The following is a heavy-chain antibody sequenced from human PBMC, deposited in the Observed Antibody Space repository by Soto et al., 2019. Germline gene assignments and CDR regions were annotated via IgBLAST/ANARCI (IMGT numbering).Heavy chain of an antibody. D-gene: IGHD6-13*01. CDR2: IYSGGST. V-gene: IGHV3-53*01. CDR3: ARDVAGQLGGGFDP. J-gene: IGHJ5*02. Sequence: EVQLVESGGGLIQPGGSLRISCATSGFTVSSNYMSWVRQAPGKGLEWVSVIYSGGSTYYADSVKGRFTISRDNSKNTLYLQMNSLRAEDTAVYYCARDVAGQLGGGFDPWGQGTLVTVSS. CDR1: GFTVSSNY.